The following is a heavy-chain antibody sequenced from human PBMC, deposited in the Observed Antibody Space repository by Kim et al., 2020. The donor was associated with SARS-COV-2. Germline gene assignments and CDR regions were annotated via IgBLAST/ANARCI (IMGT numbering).Heavy chain of an antibody. J-gene: IGHJ3*02. V-gene: IGHV3-30*18. CDR2: ISYDGSNK. CDR3: AKGPLRNSGSYDDAFDI. CDR1: GFTFSSYG. Sequence: GGSLRLSCAASGFTFSSYGMHWVRQAPGKGLEWVAVISYDGSNKYYADSVKGRFTISRDNSKNTLYLQMNSLRAEDTAVYYCAKGPLRNSGSYDDAFDIWGQGTMVTVSS. D-gene: IGHD1-26*01.